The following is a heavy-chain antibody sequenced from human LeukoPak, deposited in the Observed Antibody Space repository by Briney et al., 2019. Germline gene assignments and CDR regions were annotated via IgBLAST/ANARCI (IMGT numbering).Heavy chain of an antibody. CDR3: AREPPNSD. Sequence: GGSLRLSCAASGFTFSSYGMPWVRQAPGKGLEWVAVISYDGSNKYYADSVKGRFTISRDNSKNTLYLQMNSLRAEDTAVYYCAREPPNSDWGQGTLVTVSS. D-gene: IGHD1-1*01. V-gene: IGHV3-30*12. J-gene: IGHJ4*02. CDR1: GFTFSSYG. CDR2: ISYDGSNK.